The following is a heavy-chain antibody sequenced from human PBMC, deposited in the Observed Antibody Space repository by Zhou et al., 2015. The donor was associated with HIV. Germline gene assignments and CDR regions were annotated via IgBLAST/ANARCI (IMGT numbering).Heavy chain of an antibody. CDR3: ATEGTSYDYIWGGYRRGDFDY. V-gene: IGHV3-15*01. CDR2: IKSASDGGAV. D-gene: IGHD3-16*02. J-gene: IGHJ4*02. Sequence: VQLVESGGGLVKPGGSLTVSCSVSGFTFNNVWMNWVRQAPGKGLEWVGRIKSASDGGAVDYGNFVKGRFIISRDDSENVVYLRMDNLKTEDTAVYYCATEGTSYDYIWGGYRRGDFDYWGQGTLVTVSS. CDR1: GFTFNNVW.